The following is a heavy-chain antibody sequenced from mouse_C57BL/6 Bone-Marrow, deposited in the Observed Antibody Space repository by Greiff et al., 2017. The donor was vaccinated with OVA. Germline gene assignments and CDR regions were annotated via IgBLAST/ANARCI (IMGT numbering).Heavy chain of an antibody. D-gene: IGHD1-1*01. J-gene: IGHJ2*01. V-gene: IGHV10-3*01. CDR3: VVLLLRFFDY. CDR2: IRSKSSNYAT. Sequence: EVQLQQSGGGLVQPKGSLKLSCAASGFTFNTYAMHWVRQGPGKGLEWVARIRSKSSNYATYYADSVKDRFTISRDDSQSMLYLQMNNLKTEDTAMYYCVVLLLRFFDYWGQGTTLTVSS. CDR1: GFTFNTYA.